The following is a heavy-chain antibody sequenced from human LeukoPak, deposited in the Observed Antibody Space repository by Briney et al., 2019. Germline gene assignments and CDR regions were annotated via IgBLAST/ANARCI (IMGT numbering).Heavy chain of an antibody. CDR3: AKDTDFWSGSVAFDI. V-gene: IGHV3-9*01. Sequence: PGRSLRLSCAASGFTFDDYAMHWVRQAPGKGLEWVSGISWNSGSIGYADSVKGRFTISRDNAKNSLYLQMNSLRAEDTAVYYCAKDTDFWSGSVAFDIWGQGTMVTVSS. D-gene: IGHD3-3*01. J-gene: IGHJ3*02. CDR2: ISWNSGSI. CDR1: GFTFDDYA.